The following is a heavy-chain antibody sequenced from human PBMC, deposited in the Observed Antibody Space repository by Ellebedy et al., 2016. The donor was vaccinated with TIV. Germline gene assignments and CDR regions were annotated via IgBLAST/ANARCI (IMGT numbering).Heavy chain of an antibody. J-gene: IGHJ4*02. CDR1: GSTFTNYA. CDR3: ARSPYTGYSDLGFDY. V-gene: IGHV3-7*01. CDR2: IKQDGSET. Sequence: PGGSLRLSCAASGSTFTNYAMSWVRQAPGKGLEWVANIKQDGSETYYVDSVKGRFTISRDNAKNSLYLQMNSLRADDTAVYYCARSPYTGYSDLGFDYWGQGSLVTVSS. D-gene: IGHD2-2*02.